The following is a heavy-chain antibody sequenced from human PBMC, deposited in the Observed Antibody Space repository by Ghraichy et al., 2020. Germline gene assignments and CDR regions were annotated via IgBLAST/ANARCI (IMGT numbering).Heavy chain of an antibody. V-gene: IGHV3-30*04. CDR3: AREFHDSSGPPPVFMWGTGGFDY. CDR2: ISYDGSNK. Sequence: GGSLRLSCAASGFTFSSYAMHWVRQAPGKGLEWVAVISYDGSNKYYADSVKGRFTISRDNSKNTLYLQMNSLRAEDTAVYYCAREFHDSSGPPPVFMWGTGGFDYWGQGTLVTVSS. J-gene: IGHJ4*02. CDR1: GFTFSSYA. D-gene: IGHD3-22*01.